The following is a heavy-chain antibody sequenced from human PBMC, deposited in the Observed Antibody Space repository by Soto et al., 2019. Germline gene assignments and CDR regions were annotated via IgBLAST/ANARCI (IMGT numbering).Heavy chain of an antibody. J-gene: IGHJ4*02. CDR3: ARGTGDYYDSSGYYR. Sequence: ESGGGLVQPGGSLRLSCAASGFTFSSYDMHWVRQATGKGLEWVSAIGTAGDTYYPGSVKGRFTISRENAKNSLYLQMNSLRAEDTAVYYCARGTGDYYDSSGYYRWGQGTLVTVSS. CDR1: GFTFSSYD. CDR2: IGTAGDT. D-gene: IGHD3-22*01. V-gene: IGHV3-13*01.